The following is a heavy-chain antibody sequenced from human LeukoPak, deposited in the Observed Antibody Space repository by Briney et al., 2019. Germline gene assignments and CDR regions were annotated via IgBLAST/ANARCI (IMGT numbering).Heavy chain of an antibody. J-gene: IGHJ6*03. D-gene: IGHD3-10*01. V-gene: IGHV3-21*01. CDR1: GFTFSSYS. CDR3: ARVDITMVRSHMDV. Sequence: PGGSLRLSCAASGFTFSSYSMNWVRQAPGKGLEWVSSINSGGHFIYYADSVKGRFTISRDNAKNTLYLQMNSLRAEDTAVYYCARVDITMVRSHMDVWGKGTTVTVSS. CDR2: INSGGHFI.